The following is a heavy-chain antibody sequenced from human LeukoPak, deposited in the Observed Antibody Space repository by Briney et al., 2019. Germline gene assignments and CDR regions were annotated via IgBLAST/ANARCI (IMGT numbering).Heavy chain of an antibody. CDR1: GGSISSYY. Sequence: PSETLSLTCTVSGGSISSYYWSWTRQPPGKGLEWIGYIYYSGSTNYNPSLKSRVTISVDTSKNQFSLKLSSVTAADTAVYYCARDAMTLTRGAFDIWGQGTMVTVSS. D-gene: IGHD1-1*01. J-gene: IGHJ3*02. CDR2: IYYSGST. V-gene: IGHV4-59*01. CDR3: ARDAMTLTRGAFDI.